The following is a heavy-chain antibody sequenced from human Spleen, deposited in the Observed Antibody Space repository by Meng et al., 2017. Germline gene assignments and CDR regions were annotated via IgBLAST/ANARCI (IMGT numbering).Heavy chain of an antibody. Sequence: SETLSPTCVVHGGSFSDYYWSWIRQPPGKGLGWIGEINHSGSTNYNPSLESRATISVDTSQNNLSLKLSSVTAADSAVYYCASEDREGTWGRNIKFFDSWGQGTLVTSPQ. CDR3: ASEDREGTWGRNIKFFDS. CDR1: GGSFSDYY. V-gene: IGHV4-34*01. CDR2: INHSGST. J-gene: IGHJ4*02. D-gene: IGHD7-27*01.